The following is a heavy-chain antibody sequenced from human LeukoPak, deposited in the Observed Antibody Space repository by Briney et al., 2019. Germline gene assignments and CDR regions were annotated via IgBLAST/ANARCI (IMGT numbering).Heavy chain of an antibody. CDR3: AREDCSSTSCYLIDY. J-gene: IGHJ4*02. Sequence: NASETLSLTCAVYGGSFSGYYWSWIRQPPGKGLEWIGEINHSGSTNYNPSLKSRVTISVDTSKNQFSLKLSSVTAADTAVYYCAREDCSSTSCYLIDYWGQGTLVTVSS. V-gene: IGHV4-34*01. D-gene: IGHD2-2*01. CDR1: GGSFSGYY. CDR2: INHSGST.